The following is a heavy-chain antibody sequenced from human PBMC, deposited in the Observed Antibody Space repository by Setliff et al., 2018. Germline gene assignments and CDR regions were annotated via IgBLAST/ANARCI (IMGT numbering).Heavy chain of an antibody. CDR3: ATGFLRYDILTGYYQRPHYFEY. V-gene: IGHV1-18*04. Sequence: ASVKVSCKASGYSFTSYGITWVRQAPGQGLEWMGWISPYNGDTRFQQKFQGRLTMTEDTSTDTAYMELSSLRSEDTAVYYCATGFLRYDILTGYYQRPHYFEYWGQGTLVTVSS. J-gene: IGHJ4*02. CDR1: GYSFTSYG. CDR2: ISPYNGDT. D-gene: IGHD3-9*01.